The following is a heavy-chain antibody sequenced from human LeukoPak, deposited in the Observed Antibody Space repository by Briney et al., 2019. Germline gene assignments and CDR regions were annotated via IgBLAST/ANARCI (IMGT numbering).Heavy chain of an antibody. CDR2: ISFDGSKR. D-gene: IGHD3-10*01. CDR1: GFTFSSYG. Sequence: PGGSLRLSCAASGFTFSSYGMHWVRQAPGKGLEWVAFISFDGSKRYLTDSVKGRFTISRDNSENTLFLQLDSLRTEDTAVYYCAKGLRWFGNFYFNYFDHWGQGTLVTVSS. J-gene: IGHJ4*02. CDR3: AKGLRWFGNFYFNYFDH. V-gene: IGHV3-30*18.